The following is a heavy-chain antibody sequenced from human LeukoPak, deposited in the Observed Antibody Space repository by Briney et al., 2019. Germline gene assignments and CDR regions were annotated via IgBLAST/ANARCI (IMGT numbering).Heavy chain of an antibody. J-gene: IGHJ4*02. V-gene: IGHV3-74*03. CDR1: GFTFSTYW. CDR3: ARDYAGSPDY. D-gene: IGHD3-10*01. Sequence: PGRSLRLSCTASGFTFSTYWINWVRQSPRKGMVWVALINGDGSTTTHADSVKGRFTISRDNAKNTAYLQMNSLRDEDTAVYFCARDYAGSPDYWGQGTLVTVSA. CDR2: INGDGSTT.